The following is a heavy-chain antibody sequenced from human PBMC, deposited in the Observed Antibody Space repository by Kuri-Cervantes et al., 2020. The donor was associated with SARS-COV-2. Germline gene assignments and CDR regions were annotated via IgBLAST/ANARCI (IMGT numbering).Heavy chain of an antibody. CDR3: AAPITGTTDYYYYYGMDV. Sequence: SVKVSCKASGFTFTSSAMQWVRQARGQRLEWIGWIVVGSGNTNYAQKFQERVTITRDMSTSTAYMELSSLRSEDTAVYYCAAPITGTTDYYYYYGMDVWGHGTTVTVSS. D-gene: IGHD1-7*01. CDR1: GFTFTSSA. J-gene: IGHJ6*02. CDR2: IVVGSGNT. V-gene: IGHV1-58*02.